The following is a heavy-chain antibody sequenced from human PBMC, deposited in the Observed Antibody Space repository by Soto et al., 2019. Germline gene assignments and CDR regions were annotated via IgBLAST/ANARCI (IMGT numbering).Heavy chain of an antibody. CDR1: GFTFSSYW. Sequence: EVQLVESGGGLVQPGGSLRLSCAASGFTFSSYWMSWVRQAPGKGLEWVANIKQDGSEKYYVDSVKGRFTISRYNAKNSLYLHVTSLRAEDTVVYYCAITHVLLWFWEPEVYWGQGTLVTLSS. CDR2: IKQDGSEK. V-gene: IGHV3-7*01. J-gene: IGHJ4*02. CDR3: AITHVLLWFWEPEVY. D-gene: IGHD3-10*01.